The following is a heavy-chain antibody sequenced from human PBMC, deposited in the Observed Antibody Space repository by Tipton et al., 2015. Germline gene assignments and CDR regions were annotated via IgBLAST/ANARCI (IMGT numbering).Heavy chain of an antibody. CDR3: ATARGGIVGVFGS. CDR1: GGTFSSYA. CDR2: IIPILAIT. Sequence: QLVQSGAEVKKPGASVKVSCKASGGTFSSYAISWVRQAPGQGLEWMGAIIPILAITQYAQNFQGRVTITADGSTSTVYMELSSLRSEDTAVYYCATARGGIVGVFGSWGQGSLVTVSS. V-gene: IGHV1-69*10. D-gene: IGHD1-26*01. J-gene: IGHJ5*02.